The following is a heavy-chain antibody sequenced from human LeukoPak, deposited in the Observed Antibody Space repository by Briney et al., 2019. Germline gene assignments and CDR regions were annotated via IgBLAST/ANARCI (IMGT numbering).Heavy chain of an antibody. V-gene: IGHV4-4*02. Sequence: SETLSLTCDVSGGSVTSTNWWTWFRQPPGKGLEWIGEVHLDGRTNYNPSLRSRLVMSADLPENHISLKLTSVTAADTAVYYCAREGGFYRPLDYSGQGTLVTVSS. J-gene: IGHJ4*02. CDR1: GGSVTSTNW. CDR2: VHLDGRT. D-gene: IGHD6-25*01. CDR3: AREGGFYRPLDY.